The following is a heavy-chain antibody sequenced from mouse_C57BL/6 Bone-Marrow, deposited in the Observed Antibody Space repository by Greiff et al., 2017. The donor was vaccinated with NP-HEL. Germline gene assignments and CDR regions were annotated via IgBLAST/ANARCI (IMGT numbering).Heavy chain of an antibody. CDR3: ARWGTTVVATDAMDY. CDR1: GFTFTDYY. Sequence: EVMLVESGFCLVQPGGSLWLSCVASGFTFTDYYMSWVRQPPGKALEWLGFIRNKANGCHTEYSASVKGRFTISRNNSQNILYLQMNAQRAEDSATDYCARWGTTVVATDAMDYWGQGTSVTVSS. J-gene: IGHJ4*01. CDR2: IRNKANGCHT. V-gene: IGHV7-3*01. D-gene: IGHD1-1*01.